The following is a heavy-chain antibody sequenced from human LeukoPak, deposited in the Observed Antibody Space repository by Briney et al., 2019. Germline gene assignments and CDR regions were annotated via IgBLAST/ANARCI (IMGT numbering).Heavy chain of an antibody. CDR1: GGSISSYY. Sequence: PPETLSLTCTVSGGSISSYYWSWIRQPAGKGLEWIGRIYTSGSTNYNPSLKSRVTISVDTSKNQFSLKLSSVTAADTAVYYCARAPATTVVMGDYFDYWGQGTLVTVSS. CDR3: ARAPATTVVMGDYFDY. D-gene: IGHD4-23*01. J-gene: IGHJ4*02. V-gene: IGHV4-4*07. CDR2: IYTSGST.